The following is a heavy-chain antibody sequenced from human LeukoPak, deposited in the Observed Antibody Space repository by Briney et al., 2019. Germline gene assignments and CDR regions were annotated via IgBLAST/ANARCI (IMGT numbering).Heavy chain of an antibody. D-gene: IGHD2-15*01. CDR1: GDSVSSNSAA. J-gene: IGHJ6*02. CDR3: AREWTAWAAVGYYYYYYGMDV. CDR2: TYYRSKLYN. Sequence: SQTLSLTCAISGDSVSSNSAAWNWIRQSPSRGLEWLGRTYYRSKLYNDYAVSVKSRITINPATSKNQFSLQLNSVTPEDTAVYYCAREWTAWAAVGYYYYYYGMDVWGQGTTVTVSS. V-gene: IGHV6-1*01.